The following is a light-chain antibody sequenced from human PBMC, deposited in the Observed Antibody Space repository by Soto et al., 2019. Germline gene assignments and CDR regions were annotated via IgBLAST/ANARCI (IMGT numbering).Light chain of an antibody. J-gene: IGLJ1*01. Sequence: QSALTQPPSASGSPGQSVTISCTGTSSDVGGYNYVSWYQQQPGKAPKLMIYEVTKRPSGVSDRFSGSKSGNTASLTVSGLQAEDEADYYCISFTSRHIYVFGTGTKLTVL. CDR3: ISFTSRHIYV. CDR1: SSDVGGYNY. V-gene: IGLV2-8*01. CDR2: EVT.